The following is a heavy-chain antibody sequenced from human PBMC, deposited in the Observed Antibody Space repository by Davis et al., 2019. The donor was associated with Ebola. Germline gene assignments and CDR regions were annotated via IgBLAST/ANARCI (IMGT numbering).Heavy chain of an antibody. CDR2: INPNSGGT. D-gene: IGHD1-26*01. Sequence: ASVKVSCKASGYTFTGYYMHWVRQAPGQGLEWMGWINPNSGGTNYAQKFQGRVTMTRDTSISTAYMELSRLRSDDTAVYSGSRERGGGAYSGSYYDRARGFDPWGQGTLVTVSS. J-gene: IGHJ5*02. CDR3: SRERGGGAYSGSYYDRARGFDP. V-gene: IGHV1-2*02. CDR1: GYTFTGYY.